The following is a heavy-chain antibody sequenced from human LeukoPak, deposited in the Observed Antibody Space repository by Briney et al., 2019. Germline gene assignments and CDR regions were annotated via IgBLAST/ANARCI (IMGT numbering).Heavy chain of an antibody. J-gene: IGHJ4*02. D-gene: IGHD3-10*01. CDR1: GFTFSSYG. CDR2: IGGSGDFT. Sequence: PGGSLRLPCAASGFTFSSYGMHWVRQAPGKGLGWVSAIGGSGDFTYYAEYVRGRFTISRDNSKKTLYLQMNSLRAEDTAVYYCAKADRGWGVITKDWGQGTLVTVSS. V-gene: IGHV3-23*01. CDR3: AKADRGWGVITKD.